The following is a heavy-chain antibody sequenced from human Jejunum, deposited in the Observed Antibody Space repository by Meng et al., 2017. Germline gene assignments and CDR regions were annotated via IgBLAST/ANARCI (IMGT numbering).Heavy chain of an antibody. CDR3: ATAYIVNPFDY. D-gene: IGHD1-1*01. Sequence: VQVLESGGDLVQPGGSLRLSCVASGFTFNTYAMGWVRQAPGKGLEWVAVISYDGSSKYYADSVKGRFTISRDSSKNTLFLQMNSLRAEDTAVYYCATAYIVNPFDYWGQGTLVTVSS. V-gene: IGHV3-30-3*01. CDR1: GFTFNTYA. J-gene: IGHJ4*02. CDR2: ISYDGSSK.